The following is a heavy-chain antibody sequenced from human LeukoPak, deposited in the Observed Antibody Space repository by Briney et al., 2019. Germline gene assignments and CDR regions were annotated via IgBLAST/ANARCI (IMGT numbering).Heavy chain of an antibody. CDR1: GGSISSYY. D-gene: IGHD2-2*01. J-gene: IGHJ6*03. V-gene: IGHV4-59*01. CDR2: IYYSGST. CDR3: AGGLVPAAMLSYYYYMDV. Sequence: SETLSLTCTVSGGSISSYYWSWIRQPPGKGLEWIGYIYYSGSTNYNPSLKSRVTISVDTSKNQFSLKLSSVTAADTAVYYCAGGLVPAAMLSYYYYMDVWGKGTTVTVSS.